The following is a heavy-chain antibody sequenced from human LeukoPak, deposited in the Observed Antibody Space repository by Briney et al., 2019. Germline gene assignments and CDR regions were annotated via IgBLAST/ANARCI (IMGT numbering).Heavy chain of an antibody. D-gene: IGHD3-22*01. J-gene: IGHJ4*02. CDR3: ARHSTWDYDTMGGYFDY. V-gene: IGHV5-51*01. CDR2: IYPGDSDT. Sequence: ESLKISCKGSGYSFTSYWIGWVRQMPGKGLEWMGIIYPGDSDTRYSLSFQGQVTISADKSISTAYLQWSSLKASDTAMYYCARHSTWDYDTMGGYFDYWGQGTLVTVSS. CDR1: GYSFTSYW.